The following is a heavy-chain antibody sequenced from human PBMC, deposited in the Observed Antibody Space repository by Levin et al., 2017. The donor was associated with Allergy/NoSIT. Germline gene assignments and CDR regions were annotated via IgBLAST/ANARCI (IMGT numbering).Heavy chain of an antibody. CDR2: GKREGRRT. J-gene: IGHJ6*02. CDR1: GFTFSSYW. Sequence: GGSLRLSCAASGFTFSSYWMHWVRQAPGKGLVWGARGKREGRRTTYADSVKGRFTISRDNAKNTLYLQMNSLRAEDTAVYYCGRDREDGYKSYYYALDVWGQGTTVTVSS. D-gene: IGHD5-24*01. CDR3: GRDREDGYKSYYYALDV. V-gene: IGHV3-74*01.